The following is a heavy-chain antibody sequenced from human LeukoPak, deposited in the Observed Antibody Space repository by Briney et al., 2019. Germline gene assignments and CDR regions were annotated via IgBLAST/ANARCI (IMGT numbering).Heavy chain of an antibody. CDR3: AKGGKWDVTPFDY. D-gene: IGHD1-26*01. CDR2: MSGGGGNT. J-gene: IGHJ4*02. Sequence: MSGGGGNTYYADSVKGRFTISRDNSKNTLYLQVNSLRAEDTAVYYCAKGGKWDVTPFDYWGQGTLVTVSS. V-gene: IGHV3-23*01.